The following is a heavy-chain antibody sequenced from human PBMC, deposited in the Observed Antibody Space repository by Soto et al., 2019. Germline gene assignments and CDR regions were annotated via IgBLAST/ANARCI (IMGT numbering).Heavy chain of an antibody. Sequence: VSVKVSCKASGYTFNSHAIHWVRQAPGQRPEWLGWINAGNGNTYYSEKFEGRVTFTRDTAATTVNMELTSLTSEDTAIYYCGRDQSGIGYYVDWFDPWGQGTLVTVSS. CDR2: INAGNGNT. J-gene: IGHJ5*02. V-gene: IGHV1-3*01. CDR1: GYTFNSHA. D-gene: IGHD3-10*02. CDR3: GRDQSGIGYYVDWFDP.